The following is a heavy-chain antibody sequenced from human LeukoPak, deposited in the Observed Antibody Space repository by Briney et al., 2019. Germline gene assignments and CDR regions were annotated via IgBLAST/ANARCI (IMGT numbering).Heavy chain of an antibody. J-gene: IGHJ5*02. CDR1: GFFNSSGDY. D-gene: IGHD2-2*02. CDR2: IYHTGTT. Sequence: KPSETLSLTCAVSGFFNSSGDYWGWVRQPPGKGLEWIGTIYHTGTTYYNPSLKSRVTIPVDTSSNQFSLRLSSVTAADTAVYYCARLGCGSTSCYKIWFDPWGQGTLVTVSS. V-gene: IGHV4-38-2*01. CDR3: ARLGCGSTSCYKIWFDP.